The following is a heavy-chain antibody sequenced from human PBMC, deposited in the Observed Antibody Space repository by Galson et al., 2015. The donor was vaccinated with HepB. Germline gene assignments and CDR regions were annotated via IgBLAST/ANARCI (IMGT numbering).Heavy chain of an antibody. CDR3: ARDNLEMATILYGMDV. V-gene: IGHV3-7*03. J-gene: IGHJ6*02. CDR2: IKQDGSDK. D-gene: IGHD5-24*01. CDR1: GFTFSSYW. Sequence: SLRLSCAASGFTFSSYWMSWVRQAPGKGLEWVANIKQDGSDKYYMESLKGRFTISRDNAKNSLYLQMNSLRDEDTAVYYCARDNLEMATILYGMDVWGQGTTVTVSS.